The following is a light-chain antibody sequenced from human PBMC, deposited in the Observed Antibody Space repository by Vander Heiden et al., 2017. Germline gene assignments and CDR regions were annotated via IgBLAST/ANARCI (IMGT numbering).Light chain of an antibody. CDR3: CSYAGSYTWV. CDR2: DVS. CDR1: ISDVGGYNY. V-gene: IGLV2-11*01. Sequence: QSPLTQPRAVSGSSAPAGTISCTATISDVGGYNYVSWYQQHPGKAPKLMIYDVSKRPSGVPDRFSGSKSGNTASLTISGRQAEDEADYYCCSYAGSYTWVFGGGTKRTVL. J-gene: IGLJ3*02.